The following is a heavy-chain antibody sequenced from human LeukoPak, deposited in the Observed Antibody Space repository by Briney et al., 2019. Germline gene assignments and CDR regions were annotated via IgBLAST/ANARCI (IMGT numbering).Heavy chain of an antibody. D-gene: IGHD3-9*01. Sequence: GGSLRLSCAASGFIFRNYAMSWVRQAPGKGLEWVSAITGSGDTTYYADSVKGRFTISRDNSKNTLYVEMNTLRAEDTAVYYCAKWGDYDILTGYYVSDFWGPGTLVTVSS. CDR3: AKWGDYDILTGYYVSDF. CDR1: GFIFRNYA. CDR2: ITGSGDTT. J-gene: IGHJ4*02. V-gene: IGHV3-23*01.